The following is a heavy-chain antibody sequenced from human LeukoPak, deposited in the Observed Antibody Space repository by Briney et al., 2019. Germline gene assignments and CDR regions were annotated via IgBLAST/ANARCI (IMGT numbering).Heavy chain of an antibody. CDR3: ARDYYDSSGARWFDP. CDR2: INVGNGHT. V-gene: IGHV1-3*03. J-gene: IGHJ5*02. Sequence: ASVKVSCKTPGYIFTNYAMHWVRQAPGQGLELMGWINVGNGHTKYSQDFQGRVTITRDTSATSVYMEVSSLRTADMAVYFCARDYYDSSGARWFDPWGQGTLVTVSS. D-gene: IGHD3-22*01. CDR1: GYIFTNYA.